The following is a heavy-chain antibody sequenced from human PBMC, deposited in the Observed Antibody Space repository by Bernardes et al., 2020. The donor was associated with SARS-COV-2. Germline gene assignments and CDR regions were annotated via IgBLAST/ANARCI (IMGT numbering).Heavy chain of an antibody. Sequence: ASEKVSCKASGYTFTHYYIHWVRQAPGQGFEWMGWINPSSGVTNYAQKFQGGVTMTRDTSISTAYMELSSLRADDTAVFYCARGPISSIDYWGQGSLVTVSS. J-gene: IGHJ4*02. D-gene: IGHD3-10*01. CDR2: INPSSGVT. CDR1: GYTFTHYY. V-gene: IGHV1-2*02. CDR3: ARGPISSIDY.